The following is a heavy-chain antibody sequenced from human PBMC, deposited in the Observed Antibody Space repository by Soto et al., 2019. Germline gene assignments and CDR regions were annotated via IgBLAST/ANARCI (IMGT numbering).Heavy chain of an antibody. Sequence: PGGSLRLSCAASGFTFSSYGMHWVRQAPGKGLEWVAVIWYDGSNKYYADSVKGRFTISRDNSKNTLYLQMNSLRAEDTAVHYCARDWDIAAAGYFDYWGQGTLVTVSS. CDR1: GFTFSSYG. CDR3: ARDWDIAAAGYFDY. D-gene: IGHD6-13*01. V-gene: IGHV3-33*01. J-gene: IGHJ4*02. CDR2: IWYDGSNK.